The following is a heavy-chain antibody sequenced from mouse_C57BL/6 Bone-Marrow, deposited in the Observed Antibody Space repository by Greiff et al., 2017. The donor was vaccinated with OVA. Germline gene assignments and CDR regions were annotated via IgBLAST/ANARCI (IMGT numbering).Heavy chain of an antibody. CDR3: TLRRRYFDV. Sequence: VQLQQSGAELVRPGASVKLSCTASGFNIKDDYMHWVKQRPEQGLEWIGWIDPENGDTEYASKFQGKATITADTASNTAYLQLSSLTSDDTAVYYCTLRRRYFDVWGTGTTVTVSS. V-gene: IGHV14-4*01. CDR1: GFNIKDDY. CDR2: IDPENGDT. J-gene: IGHJ1*03.